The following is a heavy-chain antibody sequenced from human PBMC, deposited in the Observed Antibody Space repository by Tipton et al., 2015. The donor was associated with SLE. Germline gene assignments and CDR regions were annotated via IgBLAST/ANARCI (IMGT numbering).Heavy chain of an antibody. CDR3: ANALGPFDN. J-gene: IGHJ4*02. CDR1: GGSISTRNHY. Sequence: GLVKPSETLSLTCSVSGGSISTRNHYWGWVRQPPGKGLEWIGNIYYSGDTYYNPSLESRVTVSVDTSKNDLSLKLSSVTAADTAVYYCANALGPFDNWGQGTLVTVSS. V-gene: IGHV4-39*02. CDR2: IYYSGDT.